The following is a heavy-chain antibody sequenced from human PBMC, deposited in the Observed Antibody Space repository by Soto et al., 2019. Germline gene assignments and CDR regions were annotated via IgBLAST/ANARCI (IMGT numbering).Heavy chain of an antibody. J-gene: IGHJ4*02. CDR2: ISYDGSNK. V-gene: IGHV3-30*18. D-gene: IGHD6-6*01. CDR1: GFFFSTFG. Sequence: GGSLRLSCAASGFFFSTFGMHWVRQAPGKGLEWVAVISYDGSNKYYADSVKGRFTISRDNSKNTLYLQMNSLRAEDTAVYYCAKVSSSISRLDYWGQGTLVTVSS. CDR3: AKVSSSISRLDY.